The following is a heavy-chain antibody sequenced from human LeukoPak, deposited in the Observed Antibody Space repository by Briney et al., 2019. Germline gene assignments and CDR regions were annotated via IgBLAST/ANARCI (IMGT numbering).Heavy chain of an antibody. V-gene: IGHV3-48*03. CDR2: IRSSGSTI. J-gene: IGHJ4*02. D-gene: IGHD6-13*01. CDR3: ARDGRSTCYGVGYFDY. CDR1: GFTFSGYD. Sequence: PGGSLRLSCAASGFTFSGYDMNWVRKAPGKGLGSKSFIRSSGSTIYYSDSVKGRSTIPRENAKNSLYLQMNSLRAEDTAVYYCARDGRSTCYGVGYFDYWGQGTLVTVSS.